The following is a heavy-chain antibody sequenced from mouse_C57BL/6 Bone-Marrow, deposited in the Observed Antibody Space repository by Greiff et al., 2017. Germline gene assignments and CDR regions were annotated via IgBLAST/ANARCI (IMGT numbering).Heavy chain of an antibody. CDR1: GFSLTSYA. CDR3: AHLPFYYGSSYVDY. D-gene: IGHD1-1*01. V-gene: IGHV2-9-1*01. CDR2: IWTGGGT. Sequence: VKLVESGPGLVAPSQSLSITCTVSGFSLTSYAISWVRQPPGKGLEWLGVIWTGGGTNYNSALNSRLSISKDNSKSQVFLKMNSLQTDDTARYYCAHLPFYYGSSYVDYWGQGTTLTVSS. J-gene: IGHJ2*01.